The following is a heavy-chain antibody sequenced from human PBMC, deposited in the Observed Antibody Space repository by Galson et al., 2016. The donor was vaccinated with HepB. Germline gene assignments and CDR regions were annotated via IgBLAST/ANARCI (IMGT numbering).Heavy chain of an antibody. V-gene: IGHV1-18*01. Sequence: QSGAEVKKPGESLKISCKASGFTFTAYGISWVRQAPGQGLEWMGWINAYNGNTNYAQSFQGRVTMTTDTSTGTAYMELWNLRSDDTALYCCARVLGGYDFYPWGQGTLVTVSS. D-gene: IGHD5-12*01. CDR3: ARVLGGYDFYP. CDR1: GFTFTAYG. J-gene: IGHJ5*02. CDR2: INAYNGNT.